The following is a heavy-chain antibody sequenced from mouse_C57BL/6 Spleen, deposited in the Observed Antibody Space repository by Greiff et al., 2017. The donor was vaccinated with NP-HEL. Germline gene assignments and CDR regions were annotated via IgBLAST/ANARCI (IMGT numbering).Heavy chain of an antibody. CDR1: GYAFSSSW. V-gene: IGHV1-82*01. J-gene: IGHJ3*01. CDR3: ARSSYGRAWFAY. CDR2: IYPGDGDT. D-gene: IGHD1-1*01. Sequence: VMLVESGPELVKPGASVKISCKASGYAFSSSWMNWVKQRPGKGLEWIGRIYPGDGDTNYNGKCKGKATLTADKSSSTAYMQLSSLTSEDSAVYLCARSSYGRAWFAYWGQGTLVTVSA.